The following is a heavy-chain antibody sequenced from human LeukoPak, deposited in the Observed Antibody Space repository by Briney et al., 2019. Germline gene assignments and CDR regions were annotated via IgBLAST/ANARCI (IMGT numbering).Heavy chain of an antibody. CDR2: INGDGTAT. J-gene: IGHJ5*02. Sequence: GGSLRLSCAASGLTISRYWMHWVRQAPGKGLVWVSQINGDGTATNYAGSVKGRFTISRDNAKNTVFLQMNSLRAEDTAVYYCAKSSGYYTKWFDPWGQGTLVTVSS. CDR3: AKSSGYYTKWFDP. CDR1: GLTISRYW. V-gene: IGHV3-74*01. D-gene: IGHD3-3*01.